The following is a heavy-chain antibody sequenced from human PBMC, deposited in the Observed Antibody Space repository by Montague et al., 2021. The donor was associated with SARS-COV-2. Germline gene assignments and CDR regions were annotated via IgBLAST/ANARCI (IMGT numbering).Heavy chain of an antibody. D-gene: IGHD6-19*01. Sequence: SDTLSLTYIVSGESIDRDTYYWGWIRQSPGKGLEWIGSLSSSGSTYYNPSLRSRVTISMDTSKNHFSLKVNSVTATDTAVYFCARPGSVSGWFYFDDWGQGTLVSVSS. CDR2: LSSSGST. CDR3: ARPGSVSGWFYFDD. J-gene: IGHJ4*02. CDR1: GESIDRDTYY. V-gene: IGHV4-39*02.